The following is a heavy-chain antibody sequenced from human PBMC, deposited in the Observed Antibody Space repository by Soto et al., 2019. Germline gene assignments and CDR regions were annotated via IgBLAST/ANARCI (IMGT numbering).Heavy chain of an antibody. V-gene: IGHV4-30-4*01. CDR1: GGSISSGDYY. Sequence: QVQLQESGPGLVKPSQTLSLTCTFSGGSISSGDYYWSWIRQPPGKGLEWIGYLYYRGSTYDNPSLKSRVTISGDTSKNQFYLKLSSVTAADTAVYYCSSNSYRYTFHDDWGQGTLVTVSS. D-gene: IGHD5-18*01. J-gene: IGHJ4*02. CDR2: LYYRGST. CDR3: SSNSYRYTFHDD.